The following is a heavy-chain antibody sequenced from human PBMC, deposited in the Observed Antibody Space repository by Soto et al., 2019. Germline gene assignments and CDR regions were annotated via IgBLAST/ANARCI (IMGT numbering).Heavy chain of an antibody. Sequence: LGESLKISCKGSGYSFTSYWIGWVRQMPGKGLEWMGIIYPGDSDTRYSPSFQGQVTISADKSISTAYLQWSSLKASDTAMYYCARLIKGQGCSGYDYHYYYMDVWGKGTTVTVSS. CDR2: IYPGDSDT. V-gene: IGHV5-51*01. CDR3: ARLIKGQGCSGYDYHYYYMDV. CDR1: GYSFTSYW. D-gene: IGHD5-12*01. J-gene: IGHJ6*03.